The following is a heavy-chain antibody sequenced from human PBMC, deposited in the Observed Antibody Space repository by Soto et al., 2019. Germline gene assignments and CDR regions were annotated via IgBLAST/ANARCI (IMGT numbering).Heavy chain of an antibody. Sequence: EVQLVESGGGLVQPGGSLRLSCAVSGFSLSDHYMDWFRQSPGKGLEWVGRSRNKAKGYTTDYAASVKGRCTISRDDSKNSLYLRMNSLRTEDTAMYYCARGLWWQWLPGGMDVWGQGTTVTVSS. J-gene: IGHJ6*02. V-gene: IGHV3-72*01. CDR3: ARGLWWQWLPGGMDV. D-gene: IGHD5-12*01. CDR1: GFSLSDHY. CDR2: SRNKAKGYTT.